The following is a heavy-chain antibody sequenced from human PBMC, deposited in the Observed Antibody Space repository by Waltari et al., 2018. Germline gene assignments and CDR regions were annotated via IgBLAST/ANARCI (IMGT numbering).Heavy chain of an antibody. D-gene: IGHD2-21*02. J-gene: IGHJ5*02. V-gene: IGHV3-21*01. CDR2: ISSSSSYI. CDR1: GFTFSSYS. Sequence: EVQLVESGGGLVKPGGSLRLSCAASGFTFSSYSMNWVRQAPGKGLEWVSSISSSSSYIYYADSVKGRFTISRDNAKNSLYLQMNSLRAEDTVVYYCAREEAVVVTAWGQGTLVTVSS. CDR3: AREEAVVVTA.